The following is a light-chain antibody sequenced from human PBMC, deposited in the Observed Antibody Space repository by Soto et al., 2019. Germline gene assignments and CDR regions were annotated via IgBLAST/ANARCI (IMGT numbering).Light chain of an antibody. CDR2: DAS. Sequence: DIQMTQSPSTLSSSVGDRVIITCRASQSISSWLAWYQQKPGNAPNLLIYDASSLESGVPSRFTGGGSGTEVTLTISTLQPEDSATYYCQQSDSMPWTFGQGTKVDI. J-gene: IGKJ1*01. V-gene: IGKV1-5*01. CDR3: QQSDSMPWT. CDR1: QSISSW.